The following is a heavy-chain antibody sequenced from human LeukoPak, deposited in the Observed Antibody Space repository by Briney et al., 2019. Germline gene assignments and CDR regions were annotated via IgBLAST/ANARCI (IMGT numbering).Heavy chain of an antibody. CDR2: ISDSGGRT. D-gene: IGHD2-15*01. V-gene: IGHV3-23*01. Sequence: GGSLRLSCAASGFTFSSYAMTWVRQAPGKGLEWVSSISDSGGRTYYADSVKGRCTISRDNSKNTLYLQMNSLKTEDTAVYYCMGLGRWGQGTLVTVSS. CDR3: MGLGR. J-gene: IGHJ4*02. CDR1: GFTFSSYA.